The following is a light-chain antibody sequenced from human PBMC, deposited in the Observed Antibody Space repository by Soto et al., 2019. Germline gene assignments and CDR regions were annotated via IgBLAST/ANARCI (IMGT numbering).Light chain of an antibody. V-gene: IGKV1-5*03. CDR2: KAS. CDR1: QSISSW. J-gene: IGKJ1*01. CDR3: QQYSTYPWT. Sequence: DIQMTQSPSTLSAGLGDRVTITCRASQSISSWLAWYQQKPGKAPKLLIYKASSLESGVPSRFSGSGSATEFTLTISSLQPDDFATYYCQQYSTYPWTFGQGTKV.